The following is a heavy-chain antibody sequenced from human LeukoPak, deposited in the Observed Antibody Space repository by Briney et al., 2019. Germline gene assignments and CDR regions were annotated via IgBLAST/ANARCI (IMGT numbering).Heavy chain of an antibody. V-gene: IGHV3-30*03. D-gene: IGHD3-22*01. CDR3: ARSPSDSSGYYSKGDYFDY. CDR2: ISYDGSNK. CDR1: GFTFSSYG. Sequence: GGSLRLSCAASGFTFSSYGMHWVRQAPGKGLEWVAVISYDGSNKYYADSVKGRFTISRDNSKNTLYLQMNSLRAEDTAVYYCARSPSDSSGYYSKGDYFDYWGQGTLVTVSS. J-gene: IGHJ4*02.